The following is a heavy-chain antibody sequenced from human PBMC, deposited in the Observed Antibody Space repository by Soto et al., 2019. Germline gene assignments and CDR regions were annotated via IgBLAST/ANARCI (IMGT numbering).Heavy chain of an antibody. CDR3: TKGPNWNYYYYGVDV. D-gene: IGHD1-20*01. CDR1: GDSVSNYY. Sequence: PSETLSLTCTVSGDSVSNYYWSWIRQPAGRGLEWIGRVYSSGATNYNPSLNGRVTMSVDTSRNQFSLRLTSVTAADTAIYCCTKGPNWNYYYYGVDVWGQGTAVTVSS. CDR2: VYSSGAT. V-gene: IGHV4-4*07. J-gene: IGHJ6*02.